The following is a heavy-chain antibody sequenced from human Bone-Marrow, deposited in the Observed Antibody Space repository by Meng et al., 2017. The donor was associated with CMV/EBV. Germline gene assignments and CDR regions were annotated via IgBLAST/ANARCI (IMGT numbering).Heavy chain of an antibody. D-gene: IGHD3-3*01. CDR3: AKGYYDFWSGGDYYYGSGPDY. V-gene: IGHV3-43*01. Sequence: GGSLRLSCTASGFNFDDYTMHWVRQAPGKGLEWVPVISRDGDSTYYADSVKGRFTISRANSKNSLYLQMNSLRTEDTALYHCAKGYYDFWSGGDYYYGSGPDYWGQGTLVTVSS. CDR1: GFNFDDYT. J-gene: IGHJ4*02. CDR2: ISRDGDST.